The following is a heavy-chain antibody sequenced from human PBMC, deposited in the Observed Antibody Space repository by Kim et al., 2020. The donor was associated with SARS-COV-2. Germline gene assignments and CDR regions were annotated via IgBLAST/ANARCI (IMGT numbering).Heavy chain of an antibody. CDR3: ALWLGEKFDY. J-gene: IGHJ4*03. D-gene: IGHD3-10*01. V-gene: IGHV3-23*01. Sequence: GGSLRLSCEGSGFIFSDYTLIWVRQAPGKGLEWISTISDAVTGNTHYADSVKGRFFISRDDSRHTVHLLMNTLRADDTALYYCALWLGEKFDYWGRGTQVTVAS. CDR2: ISDAVTGNT. CDR1: GFIFSDYT.